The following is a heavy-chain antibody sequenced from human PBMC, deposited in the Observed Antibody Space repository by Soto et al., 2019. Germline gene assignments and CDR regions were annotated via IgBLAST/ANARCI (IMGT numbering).Heavy chain of an antibody. V-gene: IGHV3-30*18. J-gene: IGHJ4*02. CDR2: ISYDGSNK. Sequence: PGGSLRLSCAASGFTFSSYGMHWVRQAPGKGLEWVAVISYDGSNKYYADSVKGRFTISRDNSKNTLYLQMNSLRAEDTAVYYCAKTAAPYYFDYWGQGTLVTVPQ. D-gene: IGHD2-21*02. CDR3: AKTAAPYYFDY. CDR1: GFTFSSYG.